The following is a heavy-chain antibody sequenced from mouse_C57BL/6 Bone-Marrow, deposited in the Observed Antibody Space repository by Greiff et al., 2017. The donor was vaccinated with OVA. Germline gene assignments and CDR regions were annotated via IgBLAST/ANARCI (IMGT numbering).Heavy chain of an antibody. J-gene: IGHJ3*01. Sequence: QVHVKQPGAELVKPGASVKLSCKASGYTFTSYWMQWVKQRPGQGLEWIGEIDPSDSYTNYNQKFKGKATLTVDTSSSTAYMQLSSLTSEDSAVYYCARSGGYDAAYWGQGTLVTVSA. D-gene: IGHD2-2*01. V-gene: IGHV1-50*01. CDR1: GYTFTSYW. CDR2: IDPSDSYT. CDR3: ARSGGYDAAY.